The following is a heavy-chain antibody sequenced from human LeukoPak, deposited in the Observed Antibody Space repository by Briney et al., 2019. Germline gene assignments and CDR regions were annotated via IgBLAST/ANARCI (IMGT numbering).Heavy chain of an antibody. CDR2: VSYDGTNK. V-gene: IGHV3-30*18. J-gene: IGHJ4*02. CDR1: GFTFSSYS. Sequence: GGSLRLSCAASGFTFSSYSMNWVRQAPGKGLEWVAVVSYDGTNKYYADSVKGRFTISRDNSKNTLYLQMNSLRAEDTAVYYCAKVPYGGIRYDHFDYWGQGTLVTVSS. D-gene: IGHD3-16*01. CDR3: AKVPYGGIRYDHFDY.